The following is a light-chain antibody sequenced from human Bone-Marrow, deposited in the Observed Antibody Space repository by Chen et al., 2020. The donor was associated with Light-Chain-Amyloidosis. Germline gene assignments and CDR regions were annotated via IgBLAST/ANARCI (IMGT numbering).Light chain of an antibody. J-gene: IGKJ4*01. CDR2: GSS. CDR3: QQYGTSPLT. CDR1: QTISSNY. Sequence: EIVLTQSPGSLSLSRGVGAYLSCRSSQTISSNYLTWYQHKFGQAPRLLLYGSSSRATGIPDRFTGSGSGTGFTLTINRLEPEDFAMYYCQQYGTSPLTFGGGTKVEIK. V-gene: IGKV3-20*01.